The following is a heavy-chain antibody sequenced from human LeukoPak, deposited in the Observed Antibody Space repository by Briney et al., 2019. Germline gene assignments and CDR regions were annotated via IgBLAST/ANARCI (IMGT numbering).Heavy chain of an antibody. CDR2: IYYSGST. Sequence: SETLSLTCTVSGGSISSYYWSWIRRPPGKGLEWIGYIYYSGSTNCNPSLKSRVTISVDTSKNQFSLKLSSVTAADTAVYYCARTTEAHSWRTRYYDYYMDVWGRGTTVTVSS. D-gene: IGHD6-13*01. CDR3: ARTTEAHSWRTRYYDYYMDV. J-gene: IGHJ6*03. CDR1: GGSISSYY. V-gene: IGHV4-59*01.